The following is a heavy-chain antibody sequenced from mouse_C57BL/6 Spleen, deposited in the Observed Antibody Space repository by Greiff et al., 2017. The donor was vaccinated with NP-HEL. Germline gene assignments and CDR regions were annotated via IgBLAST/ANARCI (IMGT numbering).Heavy chain of an antibody. CDR2: IDPATGGT. CDR3: KPPYDCDDY. V-gene: IGHV1-15*01. Sequence: VQLHQSGAELVRPGASVTLSCKASGYTFTDYEMHWVKQTPVHGLEWIGAIDPATGGTAYNQQFKGKARLTADKSSSTADMELRSLTSEGSAVYYCKPPYDCDDYWGQGTTLTVSS. D-gene: IGHD2-4*01. J-gene: IGHJ2*01. CDR1: GYTFTDYE.